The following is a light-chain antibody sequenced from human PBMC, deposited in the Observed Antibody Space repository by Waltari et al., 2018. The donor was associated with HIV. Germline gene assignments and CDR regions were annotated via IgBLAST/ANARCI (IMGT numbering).Light chain of an antibody. CDR2: KDS. CDR1: ALPKQY. V-gene: IGLV3-25*03. CDR3: QSPDSSGTWV. Sequence: SHELTQPPSVSVSPGQTARITCSGDALPKQYAYWYQQKPGQAPVLVIYKDSERPSGIPERFSGPRSVTIVTLTISGVQAEDEADYYCQSPDSSGTWVFGGGTKLTVL. J-gene: IGLJ3*02.